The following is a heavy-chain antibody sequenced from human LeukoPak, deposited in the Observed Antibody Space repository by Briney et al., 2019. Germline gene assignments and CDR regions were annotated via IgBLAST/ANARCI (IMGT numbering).Heavy chain of an antibody. J-gene: IGHJ4*02. CDR2: IYYSGST. Sequence: SETLSLTCTVSGSSISSFYWSWIRQPPGKGLEWIGYIYYSGSTNYNPSLKSRVTISVDTSKNQFSLKLSSVTAADTAVYYCAANALGYSYGYWGQGTLVTVSS. D-gene: IGHD5-18*01. CDR3: AANALGYSYGY. CDR1: GSSISSFY. V-gene: IGHV4-59*01.